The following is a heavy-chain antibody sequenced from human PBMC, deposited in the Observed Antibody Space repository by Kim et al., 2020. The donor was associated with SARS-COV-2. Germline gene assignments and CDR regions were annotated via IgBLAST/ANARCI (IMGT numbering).Heavy chain of an antibody. CDR2: IYSDGNSA. J-gene: IGHJ2*01. V-gene: IGHV3-74*01. CDR1: GFTFSTYW. CDR3: TRDPSLVGGYSDI. Sequence: GGSLRLSCEASGFTFSTYWMHWVRQAPGKGLVWVSRIYSDGNSASYADSVRGRFTISRDNAKNTLYLQMNSLKAEDTAVYYCTRDPSLVGGYSDIWGRGTLVTVSS. D-gene: IGHD3-10*01.